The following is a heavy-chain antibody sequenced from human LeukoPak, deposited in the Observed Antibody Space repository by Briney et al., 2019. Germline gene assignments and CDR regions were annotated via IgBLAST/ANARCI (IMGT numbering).Heavy chain of an antibody. J-gene: IGHJ4*02. CDR3: ARFGSGYYYLDY. D-gene: IGHD3-22*01. V-gene: IGHV3-48*01. Sequence: GGSLRLSCAASGFTFSSYAMNWVRQAPGRGLEWVSYIGPSGTSIYYADSVKGRFTISRDNARTSLYLQMNSLRAEDTAVYYCARFGSGYYYLDYWGQGILVT. CDR1: GFTFSSYA. CDR2: IGPSGTSI.